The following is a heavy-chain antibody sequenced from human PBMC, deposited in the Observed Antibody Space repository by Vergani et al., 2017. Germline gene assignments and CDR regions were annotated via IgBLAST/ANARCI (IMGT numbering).Heavy chain of an antibody. V-gene: IGHV3-33*01. CDR1: GFTFSSYG. CDR2: IWYDGSNK. Sequence: QVQLVESGGGVVQPGRSLRLSCAASGFTFSSYGMHWVRQAPGKGLEWVAVIWYDGSNKYYADSVKGRFTISRDNSKNTLYLQMNSLRAEDTAVYYCARDNRYYYDSSGYSDYWGQGTLVTVSS. J-gene: IGHJ4*02. CDR3: ARDNRYYYDSSGYSDY. D-gene: IGHD3-22*01.